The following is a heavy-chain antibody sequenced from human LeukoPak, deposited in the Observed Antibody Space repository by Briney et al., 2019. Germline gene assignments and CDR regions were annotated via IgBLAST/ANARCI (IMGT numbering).Heavy chain of an antibody. V-gene: IGHV3-66*01. Sequence: PGGSLRLSCAVSGFTVSSNYMSWVRQAPGKGLEWVSVIYSGGSTYYADSVKGRFTISRDNSKNTLYLKMNSLRAEDTAVYYCARVGSSSWYSSIYYYYGMDVWGQGTTVTVSS. D-gene: IGHD6-13*01. J-gene: IGHJ6*02. CDR1: GFTVSSNY. CDR3: ARVGSSSWYSSIYYYYGMDV. CDR2: IYSGGST.